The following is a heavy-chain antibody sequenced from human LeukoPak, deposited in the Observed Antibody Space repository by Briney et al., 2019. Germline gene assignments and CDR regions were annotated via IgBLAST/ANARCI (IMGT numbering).Heavy chain of an antibody. Sequence: ASVKVSCKASGYTFTSYYMHWVRQAPGQGLEWMGIINPSGGSTSYAQKFQGRVTMTRDTSTSTVYMELSSPRSEDTAVYYCARDFPVAYCGGDCSLFDYWGQGTLVTVSS. V-gene: IGHV1-46*03. CDR3: ARDFPVAYCGGDCSLFDY. CDR1: GYTFTSYY. J-gene: IGHJ4*02. D-gene: IGHD2-21*02. CDR2: INPSGGST.